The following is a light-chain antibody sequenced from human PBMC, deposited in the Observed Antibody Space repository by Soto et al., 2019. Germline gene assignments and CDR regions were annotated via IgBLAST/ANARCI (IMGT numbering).Light chain of an antibody. CDR3: QQSYTAPVT. CDR1: QTINFY. CDR2: GAS. V-gene: IGKV1-39*01. J-gene: IGKJ4*01. Sequence: DIQMTQSPSSLSASVGDRVTITCRASQTINFYLNWYHQRPGNAPKLLVYGASRLQSGVPSRFIGSGSGTDFTLTLSSLQPEDFATYYCQQSYTAPVTFGGGTKVDI.